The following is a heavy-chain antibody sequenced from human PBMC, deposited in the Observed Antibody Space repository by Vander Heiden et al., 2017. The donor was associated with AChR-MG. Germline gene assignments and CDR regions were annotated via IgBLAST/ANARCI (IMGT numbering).Heavy chain of an antibody. Sequence: EVQLVQSGAELKKPGESLKISCKGPGYSFTSYWTNWVRQMPGKGLEWMGRIDPSDSYTNYSPSFQGHVSISVDKSTTTAYLQWSSLKASDTAMYYCARGYRDTMVRGAIPGVWGQGTLVTVSS. CDR2: IDPSDSYT. D-gene: IGHD3-10*01. V-gene: IGHV5-10-1*03. CDR3: ARGYRDTMVRGAIPGV. CDR1: GYSFTSYW. J-gene: IGHJ4*02.